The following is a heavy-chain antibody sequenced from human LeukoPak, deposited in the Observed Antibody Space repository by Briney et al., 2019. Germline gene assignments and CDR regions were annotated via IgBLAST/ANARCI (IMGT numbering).Heavy chain of an antibody. CDR3: ARDAPITMKDAFDT. D-gene: IGHD3-22*01. V-gene: IGHV1-2*06. Sequence: ASVKVSCKASGYTFSGHYLHWVRQAPGQGLEWMGRINPNTGVTQYTENFQGRVTMTTDTSTSTAYMELRSLRSDDTAVYYCARDAPITMKDAFDTWGQGTMVTVSS. CDR2: INPNTGVT. J-gene: IGHJ3*02. CDR1: GYTFSGHY.